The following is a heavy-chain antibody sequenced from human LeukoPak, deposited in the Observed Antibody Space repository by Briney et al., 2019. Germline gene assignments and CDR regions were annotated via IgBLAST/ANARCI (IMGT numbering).Heavy chain of an antibody. D-gene: IGHD3-3*01. Sequence: GGSLRLSCAASGFSFSSYAMSWVRQAPGKGLEWVSATSGSGDRTYYADSVKGRFTISRDNSKNTLYLQMNSLRAEDTAVYYCAKTNYDFWSGYYPGDNNWFDPWGQGTLVTVSS. V-gene: IGHV3-23*01. J-gene: IGHJ5*02. CDR3: AKTNYDFWSGYYPGDNNWFDP. CDR2: TSGSGDRT. CDR1: GFSFSSYA.